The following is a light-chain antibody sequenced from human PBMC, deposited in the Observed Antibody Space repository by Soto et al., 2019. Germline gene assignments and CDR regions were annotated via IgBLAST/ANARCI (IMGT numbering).Light chain of an antibody. J-gene: IGKJ4*02. CDR3: QQYNSYYRR. V-gene: IGKV1-5*03. Sequence: DIQMTQSPSTLSPSVGDRVTITCRASQSISSWLAWYQQKPGKAPKLLIYKASGLESGGPSRFSGSGSGTELTPTIRSLQPDDFGTCYCQQYNSYYRRFGRGGKVDIK. CDR1: QSISSW. CDR2: KAS.